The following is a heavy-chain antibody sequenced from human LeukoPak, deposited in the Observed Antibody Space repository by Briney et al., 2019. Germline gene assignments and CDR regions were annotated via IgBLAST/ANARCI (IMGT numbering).Heavy chain of an antibody. CDR2: IYYSGST. Sequence: SETLSLTCTVSGGSISSGDYYWSWIRQPPGKGLEWIGYIYYSGSTYYNPSHKSRVTISVDTSKNQFSLKLSSVTAADTAVYYCARAGTVTTWDYWGQGTLVTVSS. J-gene: IGHJ4*02. V-gene: IGHV4-30-4*01. D-gene: IGHD4-17*01. CDR1: GGSISSGDYY. CDR3: ARAGTVTTWDY.